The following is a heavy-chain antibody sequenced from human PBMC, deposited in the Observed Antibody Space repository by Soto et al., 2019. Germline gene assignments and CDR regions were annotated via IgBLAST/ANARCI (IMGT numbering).Heavy chain of an antibody. Sequence: ASVKVSCKASGYTFTSYDINWVRQATGQGLEWMGWMNPNSGNTGYAQKLQGRVTMTRNTSMSTAYIELSSLRSDDTAVYYCARDLVAGAFDIWGQGTMVTVSS. CDR2: MNPNSGNT. J-gene: IGHJ3*02. D-gene: IGHD6-19*01. CDR1: GYTFTSYD. V-gene: IGHV1-8*01. CDR3: ARDLVAGAFDI.